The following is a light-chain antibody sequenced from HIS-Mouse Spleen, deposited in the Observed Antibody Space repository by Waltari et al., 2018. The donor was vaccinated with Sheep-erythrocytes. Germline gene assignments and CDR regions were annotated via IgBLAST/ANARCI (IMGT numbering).Light chain of an antibody. CDR2: GNS. CDR3: QSYDSSLSGWV. J-gene: IGLJ3*02. V-gene: IGLV1-40*01. CDR1: SSNIGAGYD. Sequence: QSVLTQPPSVSGAPGQRVTISCTGSSSNIGAGYDVHWYQQRPGTAPKLLIHGNSNRPSGVPDRFSGSKSGTSASLAITGLQAEDEADYYCQSYDSSLSGWVFGGGTKLTVL.